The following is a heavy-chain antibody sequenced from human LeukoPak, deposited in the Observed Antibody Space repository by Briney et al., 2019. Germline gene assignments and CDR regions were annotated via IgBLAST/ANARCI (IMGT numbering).Heavy chain of an antibody. D-gene: IGHD6-13*01. CDR1: GGSISRGNW. Sequence: SGTLSLTCAVSGGSISRGNWWSWVRQPPGKGPEWIGEIYHSGSTNYNPSLKSRVTISVDKSKNQFSLKLSSVTAADTAVYYCAKKAAASAADYWGQGTLVTVSS. CDR3: AKKAAASAADY. J-gene: IGHJ4*02. V-gene: IGHV4-4*02. CDR2: IYHSGST.